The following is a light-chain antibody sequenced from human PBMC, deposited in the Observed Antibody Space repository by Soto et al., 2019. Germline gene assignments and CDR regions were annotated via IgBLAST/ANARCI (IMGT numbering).Light chain of an antibody. V-gene: IGKV3-15*01. CDR2: GAS. CDR1: PSVSSN. CDR3: QQPET. Sequence: EIVMTQSPATLSVSPGERAALSCRASPSVSSNVAWYQQKPGQAPRLLIYGASTRATGIPARFSGSGSGTEFTLTISSLQSEDFAVYYCQQPETFGQGTKVDIK. J-gene: IGKJ1*01.